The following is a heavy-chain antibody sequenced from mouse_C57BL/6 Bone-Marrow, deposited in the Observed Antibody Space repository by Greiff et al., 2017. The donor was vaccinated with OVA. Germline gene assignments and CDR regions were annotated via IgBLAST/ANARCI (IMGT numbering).Heavy chain of an antibody. CDR2: IDPENGDT. CDR3: TTGRRNCVDY. J-gene: IGHJ2*01. D-gene: IGHD4-1*01. V-gene: IGHV14-4*01. Sequence: VQLQQSGAELVRPGASVKLSCTASGFNIKDDYMHWVKQRPEQGLEWIGWIDPENGDTEYASKFQGKATITADTSSNTAYLQLSSLTSEDTAVYYCTTGRRNCVDYWGQGTTLTVSS. CDR1: GFNIKDDY.